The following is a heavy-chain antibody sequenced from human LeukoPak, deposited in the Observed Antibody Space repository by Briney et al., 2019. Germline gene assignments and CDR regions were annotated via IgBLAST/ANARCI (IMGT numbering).Heavy chain of an antibody. Sequence: SETLSLTCTVSGGSISVYYWSWIRQSPGKGLEWIGYISYSGTTKYNPSLKSRVTISVDTSKKSFSLTLTAVTSVDTAVYYCARSSSGLGYGDYYFHSWGQGTRVTVFS. V-gene: IGHV4-59*13. CDR1: GGSISVYY. CDR3: ARSSSGLGYGDYYFHS. D-gene: IGHD4-17*01. J-gene: IGHJ4*02. CDR2: ISYSGTT.